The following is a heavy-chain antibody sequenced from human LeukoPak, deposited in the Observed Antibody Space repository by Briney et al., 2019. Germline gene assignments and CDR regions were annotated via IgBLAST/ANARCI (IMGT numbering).Heavy chain of an antibody. CDR3: ARFLAGTRHFPFYYYMDV. D-gene: IGHD3-9*01. V-gene: IGHV4-34*01. J-gene: IGHJ6*03. CDR1: GGSFSGYY. Sequence: SETLSLTCAVYGGSFSGYYWSWIRQPPGKGLEWIGEINHSVSTNYNPSLKRRVTISVDTSKNQFSLKVISVTAADTAVYYCARFLAGTRHFPFYYYMDVWGKGTTVTISS. CDR2: INHSVST.